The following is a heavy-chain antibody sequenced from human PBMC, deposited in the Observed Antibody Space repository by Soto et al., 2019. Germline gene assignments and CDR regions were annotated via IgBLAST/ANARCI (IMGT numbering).Heavy chain of an antibody. CDR1: GGTFSSYA. Sequence: QVQLVQSGAEVKKPGSSVKVSCKASGGTFSSYAISWVRQAPGQGLEWMGGIIPIFGTANYAQKFQGRVTTTADECTSSAYMELSSLISEDTAVYYCARDQCISNSCPRFDPWGQGTLVTVSS. J-gene: IGHJ5*02. D-gene: IGHD2-2*01. CDR2: IIPIFGTA. V-gene: IGHV1-69*12. CDR3: ARDQCISNSCPRFDP.